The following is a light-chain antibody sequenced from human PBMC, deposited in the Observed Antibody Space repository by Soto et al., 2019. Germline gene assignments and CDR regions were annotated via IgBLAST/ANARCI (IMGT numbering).Light chain of an antibody. J-gene: IGKJ1*01. Sequence: DIPMTQSPSTLSASVGDRVTITCRASQGISRWLAWYQQKPGKAPKLLIYKASTLESEVPSRFSGSGSGTEFTLTISSLQPDDFATYYCQHYDSYPWTFGQGTKVEIK. CDR1: QGISRW. V-gene: IGKV1-5*03. CDR2: KAS. CDR3: QHYDSYPWT.